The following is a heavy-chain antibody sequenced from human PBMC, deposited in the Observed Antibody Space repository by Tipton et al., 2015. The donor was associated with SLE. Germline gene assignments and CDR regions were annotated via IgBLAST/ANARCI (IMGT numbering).Heavy chain of an antibody. D-gene: IGHD5-24*01. Sequence: GLVKPSETLSLTCSVSGPGDYMRSDYVNWAWIRQPPGQGPEWIGSVFFSGRTSYNPSLKSRVTMSVDMSMSQFSLKLTSVTAADTAVYYCARDFRADGNWFDPWGQGTLVTVSS. CDR3: ARDFRADGNWFDP. CDR1: GPGDYMRSDYVN. V-gene: IGHV4-39*07. J-gene: IGHJ5*02. CDR2: VFFSGRT.